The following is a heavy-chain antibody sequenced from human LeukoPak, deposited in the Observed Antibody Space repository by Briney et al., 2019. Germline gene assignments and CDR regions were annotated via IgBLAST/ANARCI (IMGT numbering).Heavy chain of an antibody. CDR1: GGSFSGYY. J-gene: IGHJ4*02. CDR3: ARGDRITVTMFRPRPYIDY. D-gene: IGHD4-17*01. Sequence: SETLSLTCAVYGGSFSGYYWSWIRQSPRKGLEWIGEISHSGSSNYNPSLKSRVTISVDTSKNQFSLKLTSVAAADTAVYYCARGDRITVTMFRPRPYIDYWGQGSLATVSS. V-gene: IGHV4-34*01. CDR2: ISHSGSS.